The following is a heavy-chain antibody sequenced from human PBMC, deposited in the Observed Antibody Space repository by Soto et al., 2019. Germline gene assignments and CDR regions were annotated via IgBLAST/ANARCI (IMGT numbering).Heavy chain of an antibody. Sequence: PGESLKISCKGSGYSFTSYWISWVRQMPGKGLEWMGRIDPSDSYTNYSPSFQGHVTISADKSISTAYLQWSSLKASDTAMYYCARHSRIAARPRDYYYYYGMDVWGQGTTVTVSS. V-gene: IGHV5-10-1*01. CDR1: GYSFTSYW. CDR3: ARHSRIAARPRDYYYYYGMDV. J-gene: IGHJ6*02. D-gene: IGHD6-6*01. CDR2: IDPSDSYT.